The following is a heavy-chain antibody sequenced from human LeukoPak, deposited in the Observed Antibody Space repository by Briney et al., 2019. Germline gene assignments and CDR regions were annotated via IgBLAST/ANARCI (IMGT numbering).Heavy chain of an antibody. CDR2: ISGRAGDGNT. CDR1: GFIISSYG. V-gene: IGHV3-23*01. CDR3: AKAPLREIITMVRGVISTFDY. Sequence: GAPLRLSCAASGFIISSYGMKCGRQPPEEGLEWASGISGRAGDGNTYYADSGKGRFTISRDNSKITLYLQMDSLRHEDTAVYYCAKAPLREIITMVRGVISTFDYWGQGTLVTVSS. J-gene: IGHJ4*02. D-gene: IGHD3-10*01.